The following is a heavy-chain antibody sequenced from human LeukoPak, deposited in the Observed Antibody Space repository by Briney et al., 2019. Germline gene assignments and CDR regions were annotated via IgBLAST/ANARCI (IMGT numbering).Heavy chain of an antibody. CDR2: IFYSGNT. Sequence: NPWETPYLHRTSLGGPFNGLNYDWGWTRPPPGKGLEWIVSIFYSGNTYFNPSLKSRVTISVDTSKTQFSLRLSSVTAADTAVYYCARSTTVVTPVHWGQGTLVTVSS. CDR1: GGPFNGLNYD. D-gene: IGHD4-23*01. CDR3: ARSTTVVTPVH. V-gene: IGHV4-39*01. J-gene: IGHJ4*02.